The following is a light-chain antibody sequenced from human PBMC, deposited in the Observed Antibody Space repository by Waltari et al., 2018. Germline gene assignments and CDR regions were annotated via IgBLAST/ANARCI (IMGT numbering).Light chain of an antibody. CDR2: KTS. CDR3: QQYYRYPVT. Sequence: DIQMTQSPSTLSASAGDRVTITCRASQNISSWLAWFQQKPWKAPKLLIYKTSTLQSGVPSRFLGGGSGTEFTVTISSLQPEDFATYYCQQYYRYPVTFGQGTKVDIK. CDR1: QNISSW. V-gene: IGKV1-5*03. J-gene: IGKJ2*01.